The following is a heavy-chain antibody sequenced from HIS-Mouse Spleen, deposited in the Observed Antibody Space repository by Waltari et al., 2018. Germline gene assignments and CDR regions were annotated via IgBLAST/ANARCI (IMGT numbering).Heavy chain of an antibody. CDR2: IGTAGDT. CDR1: GFTFSSYD. J-gene: IGHJ4*02. CDR3: ARGYSNYVPYFDY. V-gene: IGHV3-13*01. Sequence: EVQLVESGGGLVQPGGSLRISCAASGFTFSSYDMHWVRQATGKGLEWVSAIGTAGDTYYPGSVKGRFTISRENAKNSLYLQMNSLRAGDTAVYYCARGYSNYVPYFDYWGQGTLVTVSS. D-gene: IGHD4-4*01.